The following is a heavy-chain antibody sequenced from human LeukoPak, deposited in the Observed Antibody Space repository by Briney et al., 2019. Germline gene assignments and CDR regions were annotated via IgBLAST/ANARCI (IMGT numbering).Heavy chain of an antibody. CDR1: GFDFTTYW. J-gene: IGHJ3*01. D-gene: IGHD4/OR15-4a*01. Sequence: GESLKISCQGSGFDFTTYWIGWVRQMPGKGLEWMGIVYPGDSDTRYSPSFQGQVTISADRSIGTAYLQWNSLKASDTAMYFCARQPGTGANRNAFDLWGQGTKVTVSS. CDR2: VYPGDSDT. CDR3: ARQPGTGANRNAFDL. V-gene: IGHV5-51*01.